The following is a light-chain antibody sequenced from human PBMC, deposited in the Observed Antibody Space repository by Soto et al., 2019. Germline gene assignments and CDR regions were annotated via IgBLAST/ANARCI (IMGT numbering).Light chain of an antibody. CDR1: QIVSSTY. V-gene: IGKV3-20*01. CDR2: GAS. CDR3: QQYGVTPPNT. J-gene: IGKJ4*01. Sequence: ELVLTQSPGTLSLSPGERATLSCRASQIVSSTYLAWFQQKPGQAPRVLIYGASTRATGIADRFSGSGSGTDFTLTISGLEAEDFALYYCQQYGVTPPNTFGGGTKVEV.